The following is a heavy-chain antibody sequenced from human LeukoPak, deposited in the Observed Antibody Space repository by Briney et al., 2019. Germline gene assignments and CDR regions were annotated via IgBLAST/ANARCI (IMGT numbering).Heavy chain of an antibody. D-gene: IGHD6-19*01. CDR3: ARRKGTSGWSWGSPYYFDY. CDR1: GGSFSGYY. J-gene: IGHJ4*02. V-gene: IGHV4-34*01. CDR2: INHSGST. Sequence: SETLSLTCAVYGGSFSGYYWSWIRQPPGKGLEWIGEINHSGSTNYNPSLKSRATISVDTSKNQFSLKLSSVTAADTAVYYCARRKGTSGWSWGSPYYFDYWGQGTLVTVSS.